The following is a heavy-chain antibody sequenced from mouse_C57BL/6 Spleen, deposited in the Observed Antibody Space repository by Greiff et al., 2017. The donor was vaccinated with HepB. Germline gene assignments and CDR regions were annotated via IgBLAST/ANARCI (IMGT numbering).Heavy chain of an antibody. D-gene: IGHD1-1*02. Sequence: VQGVESGPGLVAPSQSLSITCTVSGFSLTSYGVDWVRQSPGKGLEWLGVIWGVGSTNYNSALKSRLSISKDNSKSQVFLKMNSLQTDDTAMYYCASGWERFAYWGQGTLVTVSA. J-gene: IGHJ3*01. CDR2: IWGVGST. CDR3: ASGWERFAY. V-gene: IGHV2-6*01. CDR1: GFSLTSYG.